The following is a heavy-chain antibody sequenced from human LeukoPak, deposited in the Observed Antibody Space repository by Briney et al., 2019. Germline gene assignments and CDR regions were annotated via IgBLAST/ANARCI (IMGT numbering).Heavy chain of an antibody. CDR3: ARDGTYYYDSSGYYAEYFQH. V-gene: IGHV3-33*01. Sequence: PGGSLRLSCAASGFTFSSYGMHWVRQAPGKGLEWVAVIWHDGSNKYYADSVKGRFTISRDNSKNTLYLQMNSLRAEHTAVYYCARDGTYYYDSSGYYAEYFQHWGQGTLVTVSS. D-gene: IGHD3-22*01. CDR2: IWHDGSNK. J-gene: IGHJ1*01. CDR1: GFTFSSYG.